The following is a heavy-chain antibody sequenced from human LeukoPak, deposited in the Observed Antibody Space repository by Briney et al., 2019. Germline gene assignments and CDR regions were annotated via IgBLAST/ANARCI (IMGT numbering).Heavy chain of an antibody. CDR1: GFIFCNYE. CDR3: ARDLPTGTYRAYFDN. CDR2: ISSTGGDI. J-gene: IGHJ4*02. D-gene: IGHD1-26*01. Sequence: GGSLRLSCAGSGFIFCNYEMNWVRQAPGKGLEWVSYISSTGGDIYYADSVKGRFTISRDNAEKSVYLQMNSLRAEDTAVYYCARDLPTGTYRAYFDNWGEGTLVTVSS. V-gene: IGHV3-48*03.